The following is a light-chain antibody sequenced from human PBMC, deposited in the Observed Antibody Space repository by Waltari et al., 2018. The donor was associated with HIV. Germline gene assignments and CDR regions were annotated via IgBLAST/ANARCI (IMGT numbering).Light chain of an antibody. Sequence: SSELTQDPAVSVALGQTVRITCQGTSLRNYYASWYQQKPGQAPLLVVYGNDKRPSGSPDRFSGSSSGNTASLTITGAQAEDEADYYCNSRDNNGHHLVFAPGTTVTVL. CDR3: NSRDNNGHHLV. V-gene: IGLV3-19*01. CDR1: SLRNYY. CDR2: GND. J-gene: IGLJ1*01.